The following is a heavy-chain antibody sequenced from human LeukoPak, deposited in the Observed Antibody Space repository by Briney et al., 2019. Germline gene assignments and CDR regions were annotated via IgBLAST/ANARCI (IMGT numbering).Heavy chain of an antibody. V-gene: IGHV1-24*01. CDR1: GYTLTELS. D-gene: IGHD2-2*02. Sequence: EASVKVSCKVSGYTLTELSMHWVRQAPGKGLEWMGGFDPEDGETIYAQKFQGRVTMTEDTSTDTAYMELSSLRSEDTAVYYCATAVVVPAAIAPLDYWGQGTLVTVSS. J-gene: IGHJ4*02. CDR2: FDPEDGET. CDR3: ATAVVVPAAIAPLDY.